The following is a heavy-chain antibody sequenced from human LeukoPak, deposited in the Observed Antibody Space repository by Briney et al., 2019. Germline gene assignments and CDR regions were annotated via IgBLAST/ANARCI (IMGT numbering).Heavy chain of an antibody. CDR1: GFTFSNYW. J-gene: IGHJ4*02. CDR2: INQDGSEE. Sequence: GGPVRLSCAASGFTFSNYWMSWLRQAPGKGLEWVAHINQDGSEEHYMDSVKARFIISRDNAKNSLSLQMDSLRAEDTAVYYCVRDGGVSGYDLLDYWGQGTLVTVSS. CDR3: VRDGGVSGYDLLDY. D-gene: IGHD5-12*01. V-gene: IGHV3-7*01.